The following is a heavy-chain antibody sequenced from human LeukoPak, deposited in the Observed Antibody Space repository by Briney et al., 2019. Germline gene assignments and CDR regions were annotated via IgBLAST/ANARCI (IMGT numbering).Heavy chain of an antibody. CDR2: IYSGGST. J-gene: IGHJ6*02. D-gene: IGHD6-19*01. CDR3: ARDPGGIAVAGTT. CDR1: GFTVSSNY. Sequence: PGGSLRLSCPASGFTVSSNYMSWVRQAPGKGLEWVSVIYSGGSTYYADSVKGRFTISRDNSKNTPYLQMNSLRAEDTAVYYCARDPGGIAVAGTTWGQGTTVTVSS. V-gene: IGHV3-53*01.